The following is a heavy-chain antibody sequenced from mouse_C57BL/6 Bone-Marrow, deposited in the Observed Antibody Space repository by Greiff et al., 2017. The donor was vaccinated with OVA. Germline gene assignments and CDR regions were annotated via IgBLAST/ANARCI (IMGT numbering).Heavy chain of an antibody. CDR1: GYTFTSYG. CDR2: IYPRSGNT. D-gene: IGHD4-1*01. V-gene: IGHV1-81*01. CDR3: ARWAWDGGYYAMDY. J-gene: IGHJ4*01. Sequence: VQLQQSGAELARPGASVKLSCKASGYTFTSYGISWVKQRTGQGLEWIGEIYPRSGNTYYNEKFKGKATLTADKSSSTAYMELRSLTSEDSAVYFCARWAWDGGYYAMDYWGQGTSVTVSS.